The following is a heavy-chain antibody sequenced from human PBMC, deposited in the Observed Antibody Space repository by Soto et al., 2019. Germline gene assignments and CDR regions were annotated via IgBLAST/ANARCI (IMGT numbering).Heavy chain of an antibody. V-gene: IGHV1-2*02. CDR2: INPNNGAT. CDR3: ATHGPGARFDP. Sequence: QVQLVQSGAEVKKPGASVKVSCKAPRYIFTAYFMHWVRQAPGQGLEWMGWINPNNGATHYGLCLQGRVTITRDTSISTAYRELSSLRSDDTTVYYYATHGPGARFDPWGQGTLVIVSS. CDR1: RYIFTAYF. J-gene: IGHJ5*02.